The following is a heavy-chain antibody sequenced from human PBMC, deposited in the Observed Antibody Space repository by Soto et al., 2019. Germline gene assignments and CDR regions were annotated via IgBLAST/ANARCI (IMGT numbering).Heavy chain of an antibody. CDR3: ARALKNYDILTGYYPYYYYMDV. V-gene: IGHV4-59*11. CDR1: GGSTSSHF. CDR2: IYYSGST. D-gene: IGHD3-9*01. Sequence: PSETLSPTCPVSGGSTSSHFWSWIRQPPGKGLEYIGYIYYSGSTNYNPSLKSRVTISVDTSKNQFSLKLSSVTAADTAVYYCARALKNYDILTGYYPYYYYMDVWGKGTTVTV. J-gene: IGHJ6*03.